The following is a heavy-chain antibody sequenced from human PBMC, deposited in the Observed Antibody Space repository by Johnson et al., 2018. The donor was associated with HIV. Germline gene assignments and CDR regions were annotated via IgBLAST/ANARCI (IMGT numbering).Heavy chain of an antibody. CDR2: INWKGGST. D-gene: IGHD2-2*01. V-gene: IGHV3-20*04. Sequence: VQLVESGGGVVRPGGSLRLSCAASGFTFDDYGMSWVRQAPGKGLEWVSGINWKGGSTDYADSVKGRFTISRDNAKKSLYLQMNSLRAEDTALYYCAKGVPPGCSSTSCHRAFDIWGQGTMVTVSS. CDR3: AKGVPPGCSSTSCHRAFDI. J-gene: IGHJ3*02. CDR1: GFTFDDYG.